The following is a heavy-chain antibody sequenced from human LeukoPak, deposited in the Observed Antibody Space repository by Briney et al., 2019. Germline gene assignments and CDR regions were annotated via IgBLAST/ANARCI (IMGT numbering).Heavy chain of an antibody. CDR2: TYSDGNT. Sequence: AGGSLRLSCEASGFTFSTYGINWVRQAPGKGLEWVSITYSDGNTYYAESVRGRFTVSRGYSKNTPYLQMKSLRVEDTAFYYCARDLSYFDYWGQGTLVTVSS. J-gene: IGHJ4*02. V-gene: IGHV3-53*01. CDR3: ARDLSYFDY. D-gene: IGHD2/OR15-2a*01. CDR1: GFTFSTYG.